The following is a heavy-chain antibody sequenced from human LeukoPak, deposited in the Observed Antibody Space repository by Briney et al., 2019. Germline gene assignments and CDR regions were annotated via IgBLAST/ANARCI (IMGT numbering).Heavy chain of an antibody. J-gene: IGHJ3*01. Sequence: SETLSLTCTVSGGSISRDYWSWIRQPREKGLEWIGHIYYSGSTNYNPSLKGRVPISVDTSKQFSLKLSSVTAADTAVYYCARRYYGYAFDVWGQGTMVTVSS. D-gene: IGHD3-10*01. CDR2: IYYSGST. CDR1: GGSISRDY. CDR3: ARRYYGYAFDV. V-gene: IGHV4-59*08.